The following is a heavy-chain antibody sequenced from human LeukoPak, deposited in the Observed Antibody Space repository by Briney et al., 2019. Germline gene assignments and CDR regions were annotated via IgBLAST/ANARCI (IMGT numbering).Heavy chain of an antibody. J-gene: IGHJ4*02. CDR2: ISSTGGTI. D-gene: IGHD5-24*01. CDR1: GFTFRNYL. CDR3: ASDNKYGYDY. Sequence: GGSLRLSCAASGFTFRNYLMNWVRQAPGKGLEWVSFISSTGGTIYYADSVKGRFTVSRDNSKNMLYLQLNTLRAEDTAVYYCASDNKYGYDYWGQGTLVTVSS. V-gene: IGHV3-48*01.